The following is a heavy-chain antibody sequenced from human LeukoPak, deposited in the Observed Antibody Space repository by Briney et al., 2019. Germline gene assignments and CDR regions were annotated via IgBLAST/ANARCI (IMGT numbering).Heavy chain of an antibody. D-gene: IGHD6-19*01. Sequence: PSETLSLTCTVSGGSISSYYWSWTRQPPGKGLEWIGYIYYSGSTNYNPSLKSRVTISVDTSKNQFSLKLSSVTAADTAVYYCARWAGLLFDYWGQGTLVTVSS. CDR2: IYYSGST. CDR1: GGSISSYY. CDR3: ARWAGLLFDY. V-gene: IGHV4-59*01. J-gene: IGHJ4*02.